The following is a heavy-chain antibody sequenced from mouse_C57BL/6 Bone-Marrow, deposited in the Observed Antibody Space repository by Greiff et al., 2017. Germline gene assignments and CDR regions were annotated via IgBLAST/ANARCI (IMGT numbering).Heavy chain of an antibody. CDR3: TREAYDGYYVYFDY. CDR1: GYTFTSYW. D-gene: IGHD2-3*01. J-gene: IGHJ2*01. V-gene: IGHV1-5*01. CDR2: IYPGNSDT. Sequence: EVQLQQSGTVLARPGASVKMSCKTSGYTFTSYWMHWVKQRPGQGLEWIGAIYPGNSDTSYNQKFKGKAKLTAVTSASTAYMELSSLTNEDSAVYYCTREAYDGYYVYFDYWGQGTTLTVSS.